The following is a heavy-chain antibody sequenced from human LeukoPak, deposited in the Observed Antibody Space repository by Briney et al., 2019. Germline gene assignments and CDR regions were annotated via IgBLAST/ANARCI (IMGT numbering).Heavy chain of an antibody. V-gene: IGHV3-23*01. D-gene: IGHD3-22*01. CDR1: GFTFSSYA. CDR3: AKGGYDSSGYVGYHFDY. CDR2: ISGSGGST. J-gene: IGHJ4*02. Sequence: PGGSLRLSCATSGFTFSSYAMSWVRQAPGKGLEWVSVISGSGGSTYYADSVKGRYTISRDNSKNTVYLQMNSVRAEDTAVYYCAKGGYDSSGYVGYHFDYWGQGTLVTVSS.